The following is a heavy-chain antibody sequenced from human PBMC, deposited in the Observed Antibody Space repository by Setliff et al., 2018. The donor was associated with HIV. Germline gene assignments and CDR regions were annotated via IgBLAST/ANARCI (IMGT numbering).Heavy chain of an antibody. CDR3: ARADSSSWFFATFDI. CDR2: IYHSCST. D-gene: IGHD6-13*01. V-gene: IGHV4-30-4*01. CDR1: GDSINSGDYY. Sequence: KSSETLSLTCTVSGDSINSGDYYWSWIRQPPGKGLEWIGYIYHSCSTHYNPSLNSRVAFSVDTSKNQFSLKLYSVTVADTAFYYCARADSSSWFFATFDIWGQGTMVTVSS. J-gene: IGHJ3*02.